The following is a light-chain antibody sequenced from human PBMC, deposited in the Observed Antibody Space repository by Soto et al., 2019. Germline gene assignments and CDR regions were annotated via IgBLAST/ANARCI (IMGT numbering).Light chain of an antibody. J-gene: IGKJ3*01. V-gene: IGKV1-39*01. Sequence: DIQMTQSPSSLSASVGDRVTITCRASENIDNYLNWYQQQPGTAPKLLISAASTLQSGVSSRFSGSGSGTQFTLTISSLQLEDFATYYCHQSYSTPEFTVGPGTKVD. CDR1: ENIDNY. CDR2: AAS. CDR3: HQSYSTPEFT.